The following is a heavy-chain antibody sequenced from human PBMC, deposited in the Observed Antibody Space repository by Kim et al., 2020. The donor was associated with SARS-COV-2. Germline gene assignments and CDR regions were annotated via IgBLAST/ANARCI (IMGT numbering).Heavy chain of an antibody. CDR2: IIPIFGTP. CDR3: ARAPTEYDPFDY. V-gene: IGHV1-69*13. CDR1: GGSFSSYA. J-gene: IGHJ4*02. Sequence: SVKVSCKASGGSFSSYAFSWVRQAPGQGLEWMGGIIPIFGTPNYAKRFQGRVTITADEFTNIAYMELSTLRFEDTAVYYCARAPTEYDPFDYWGQGTLVTVSS. D-gene: IGHD6-6*01.